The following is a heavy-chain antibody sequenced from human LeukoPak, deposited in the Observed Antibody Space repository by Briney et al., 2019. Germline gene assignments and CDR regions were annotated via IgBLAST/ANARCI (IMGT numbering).Heavy chain of an antibody. Sequence: GGSLRLSCVPSTFTFSDSVMHWVRQAPGKGLEWVSAISIDGNGKFYADSVRGRITISRDNSKKTLYLEMNSLSAEDTAVYYCAKEVRTSGRAGIFGYWGLGTLVTVSS. CDR1: TFTFSDSV. CDR3: AKEVRTSGRAGIFGY. CDR2: ISIDGNGK. V-gene: IGHV3-30*04. J-gene: IGHJ4*02. D-gene: IGHD2-2*01.